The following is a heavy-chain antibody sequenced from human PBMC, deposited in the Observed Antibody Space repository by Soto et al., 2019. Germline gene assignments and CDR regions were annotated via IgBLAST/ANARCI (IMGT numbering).Heavy chain of an antibody. Sequence: GGSLRLSCAASGFTFSSYAMSWVRQAPGKGLEWVSAISGSGGSTYYADSVKGRFTISRDNSKNTLYLQMNGLRAEDTAVYYCAKDPLDYYGSSFNWFDPWGQGTLVTVSS. CDR1: GFTFSSYA. D-gene: IGHD3-10*01. V-gene: IGHV3-23*01. CDR3: AKDPLDYYGSSFNWFDP. CDR2: ISGSGGST. J-gene: IGHJ5*02.